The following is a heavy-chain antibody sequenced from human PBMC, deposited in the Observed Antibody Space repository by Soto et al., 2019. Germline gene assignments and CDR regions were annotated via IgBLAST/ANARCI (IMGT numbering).Heavy chain of an antibody. Sequence: QVQLVESGGGLVQPGGSLRLSCAASGFTFSDYYMSWIRQAPGKGLEWLAYISSSGTTIYYADSVQGRFTVSRDNAKNSLYLQMNSLRAEDTAVYYCARVRGGYYPPGSWGQGTLVTVSS. CDR1: GFTFSDYY. D-gene: IGHD1-26*01. V-gene: IGHV3-11*01. CDR3: ARVRGGYYPPGS. J-gene: IGHJ4*02. CDR2: ISSSGTTI.